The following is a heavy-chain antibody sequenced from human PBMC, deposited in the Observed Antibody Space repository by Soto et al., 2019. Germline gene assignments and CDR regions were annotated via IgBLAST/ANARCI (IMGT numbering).Heavy chain of an antibody. D-gene: IGHD3-22*01. Sequence: GASVKVSCKASGYTFTSYDINWVRQATGQGLEWMGWMNPNSGNTGYAQKFQGRVTMTRNTSISTAYMELSSLRSEDTAVYYCARAYYDSSGYYVVHAFDIWGQGTMVTVSS. CDR1: GYTFTSYD. CDR3: ARAYYDSSGYYVVHAFDI. CDR2: MNPNSGNT. V-gene: IGHV1-8*01. J-gene: IGHJ3*02.